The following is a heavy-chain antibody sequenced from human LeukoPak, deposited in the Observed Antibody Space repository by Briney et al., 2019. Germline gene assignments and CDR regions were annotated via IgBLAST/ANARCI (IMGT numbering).Heavy chain of an antibody. J-gene: IGHJ4*02. CDR2: IYYSGST. V-gene: IGHV4-30-4*01. CDR3: ASDSSGCSLLDY. D-gene: IGHD3-22*01. Sequence: PSETLSLTCTVSGGSISSGDYYWSWIRQPPGKGLEWIGYIYYSGSTYYNPSLKSRVTISVDTSKNQFSLKLSSATAADTAVYYCASDSSGCSLLDYWGQGTLVTVSS. CDR1: GGSISSGDYY.